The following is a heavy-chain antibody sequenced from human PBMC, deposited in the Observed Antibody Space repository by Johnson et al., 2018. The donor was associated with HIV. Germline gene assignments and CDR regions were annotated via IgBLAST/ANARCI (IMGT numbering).Heavy chain of an antibody. CDR3: VRTSCTGARCLGYDPFDV. Sequence: QVQLVESGGGVVQPGRSLRLSCAASGFTFSSYAMHWVRQAPGKGLERVAVIRYDGSNKYYADSVKGRFTIARDNAKNTLFLEMKRLRAEVTAVYYCVRTSCTGARCLGYDPFDVWGQGTMVTVSS. CDR1: GFTFSSYA. D-gene: IGHD3-16*01. V-gene: IGHV3-33*08. J-gene: IGHJ3*01. CDR2: IRYDGSNK.